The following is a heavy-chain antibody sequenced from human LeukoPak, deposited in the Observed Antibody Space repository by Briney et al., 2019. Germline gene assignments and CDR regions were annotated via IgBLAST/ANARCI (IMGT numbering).Heavy chain of an antibody. D-gene: IGHD1-1*01. CDR1: GGSISSGGYY. V-gene: IGHV4-30-2*01. CDR2: IYHSGST. J-gene: IGHJ4*02. CDR3: AQYIRDSGTYNFDN. Sequence: PSQTLSLTCTVSGGSISSGGYYWSWIRQPPGKGLEWIGYIYHSGSTYYNPSPKSRVTISVDRSKNQFSLKLSSVTAADTAVYYCAQYIRDSGTYNFDNWGQGTLVTVSS.